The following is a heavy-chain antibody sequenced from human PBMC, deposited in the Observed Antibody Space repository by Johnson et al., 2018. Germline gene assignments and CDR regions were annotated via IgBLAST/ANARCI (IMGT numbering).Heavy chain of an antibody. CDR3: AKDQAVRHSFDS. D-gene: IGHD4-11*01. J-gene: IGHJ3*02. V-gene: IGHV3-30*18. CDR2: ISYDGNTK. CDR1: GFTFSSYG. Sequence: QVQLVESGGGVVQPGRSLRLSCAASGFTFSSYGMHWVRQAPGKGLEWVAFISYDGNTKYYDDSVKGRFTISRDNSKNTVYLQMNSLSTEDTAIYSCAKDQAVRHSFDSLGHGTMVTVSS.